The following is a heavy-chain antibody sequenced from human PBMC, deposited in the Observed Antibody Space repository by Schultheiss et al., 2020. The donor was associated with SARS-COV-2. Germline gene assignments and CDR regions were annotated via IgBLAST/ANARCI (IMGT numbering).Heavy chain of an antibody. CDR2: IYHSGST. CDR1: GGSFSDYY. V-gene: IGHV4-34*01. D-gene: IGHD2-2*01. J-gene: IGHJ4*02. CDR3: ARRGFCGRTSCNFGFGAPFDS. Sequence: SQTLSLTCAVYGGSFSDYYWTWIRQPPGKGLEWIGEIYHSGSTNYNPSLKSRVTISVDTSKNQFSLQLSSVTAADTAVYYCARRGFCGRTSCNFGFGAPFDSWGQGILVTVSS.